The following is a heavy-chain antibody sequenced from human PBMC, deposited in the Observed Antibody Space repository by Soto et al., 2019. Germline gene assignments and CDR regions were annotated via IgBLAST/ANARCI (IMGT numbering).Heavy chain of an antibody. CDR1: GFTFSSYS. D-gene: IGHD6-6*01. Sequence: SGGSLRLSCAASGFTFSSYSMNWVRQAPGKGLEWVSSISSSSSYIYYADSVKGRFTISRDNAKNSLYLQMNSLRAEDTAVYYCARDLIEYSSSNWFDPWGQGTLVTVSS. CDR2: ISSSSSYI. J-gene: IGHJ5*02. V-gene: IGHV3-21*01. CDR3: ARDLIEYSSSNWFDP.